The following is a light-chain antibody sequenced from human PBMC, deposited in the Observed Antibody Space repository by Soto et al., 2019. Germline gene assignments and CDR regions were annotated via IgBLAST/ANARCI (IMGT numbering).Light chain of an antibody. CDR2: GAS. CDR1: QSVSSSY. Sequence: ELVLTQSPGTLSLSSGERATLSCRASQSVSSSYLAWYQQKPGQAPRLLIYGASSRATGIPDRFSGSGSGTDFSLTISRLEPEDFAVYYCQQYGSSPWTFGQGTKAAIK. J-gene: IGKJ1*01. V-gene: IGKV3-20*01. CDR3: QQYGSSPWT.